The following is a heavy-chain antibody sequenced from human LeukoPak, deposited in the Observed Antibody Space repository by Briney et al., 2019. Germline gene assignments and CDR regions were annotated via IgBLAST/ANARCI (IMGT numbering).Heavy chain of an antibody. CDR3: ARERSRRLYMDV. CDR1: GYSISSGYY. V-gene: IGHV4-38-2*02. D-gene: IGHD6-25*01. J-gene: IGHJ6*03. Sequence: SETLSLTCTVSGYSISSGYYWGWIRQPPGKGLEWIGYIYHSGSTNYNPSLKSRVTISVENSKNHFSLRLTSLTAADAAMYYCARERSRRLYMDVWGRGTTITVSS. CDR2: IYHSGST.